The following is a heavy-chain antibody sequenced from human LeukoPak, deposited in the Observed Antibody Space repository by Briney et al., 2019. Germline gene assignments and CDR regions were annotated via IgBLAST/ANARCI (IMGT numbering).Heavy chain of an antibody. CDR1: GFTFSSYS. CDR3: AIPRGRAAAGTGLVDAFDI. Sequence: GGSLRLSCAASGFTFSSYSMNWVRQAPGKGLEWVSSISSSSSYIYYADSVKGRFTISRGNAKNSLYLQMNSLRAEDTAVYYCAIPRGRAAAGTGLVDAFDIWGQGTMVTVSS. V-gene: IGHV3-21*01. J-gene: IGHJ3*02. D-gene: IGHD6-13*01. CDR2: ISSSSSYI.